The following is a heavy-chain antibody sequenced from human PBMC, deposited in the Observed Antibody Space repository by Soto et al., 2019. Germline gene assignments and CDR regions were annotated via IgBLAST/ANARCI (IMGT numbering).Heavy chain of an antibody. CDR1: GFTFSNYA. CDR3: ARGLRDFDWRLPFGY. V-gene: IGHV3-23*01. J-gene: IGHJ4*02. D-gene: IGHD3-9*01. CDR2: ITGGGGNI. Sequence: AGGSLRLSCVGSGFTFSNYAMTWVRQAPGKGLEWVSGITGGGGNIYYAEPVKGRFTISRDNFRNTLYLEANSLRAEDTAVYYCARGLRDFDWRLPFGYWGQGTLVTVSS.